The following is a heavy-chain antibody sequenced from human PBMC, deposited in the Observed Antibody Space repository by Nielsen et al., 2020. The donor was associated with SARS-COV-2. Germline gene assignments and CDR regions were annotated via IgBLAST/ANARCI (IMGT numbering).Heavy chain of an antibody. D-gene: IGHD3-16*01. Sequence: GESLKISCAASGFTFSSYAMSWVRQAPGKGLEWVSAISGSGGSTYYADSVKGRFTISRDNSKNTLYLQMNSLRAEDTAVYYCARDSRITPNAFDIWGQGTMVTVSS. V-gene: IGHV3-23*01. CDR2: ISGSGGST. J-gene: IGHJ3*02. CDR1: GFTFSSYA. CDR3: ARDSRITPNAFDI.